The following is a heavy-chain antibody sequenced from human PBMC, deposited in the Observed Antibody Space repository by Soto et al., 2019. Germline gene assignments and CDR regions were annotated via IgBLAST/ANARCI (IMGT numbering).Heavy chain of an antibody. V-gene: IGHV3-53*01. Sequence: SLKGRFSISRDNSQNTLSLQMNSLRAEDTAFYYCARDRTFDIWGQGTMVTVSS. CDR3: ARDRTFDI. J-gene: IGHJ3*02.